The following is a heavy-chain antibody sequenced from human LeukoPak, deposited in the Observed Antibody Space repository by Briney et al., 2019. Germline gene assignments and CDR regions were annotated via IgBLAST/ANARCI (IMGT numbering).Heavy chain of an antibody. CDR3: ATQQGGNLAY. CDR2: ITNDGSST. V-gene: IGHV3-74*01. J-gene: IGHJ4*02. D-gene: IGHD1-14*01. Sequence: GGSLRLSCAASGLTFSSHWMHWVRQAPGKGLAWVSRITNDGSSTTYADSVKGRFTISRDNAKNMLYLQVNSLRAEDTAVYYCATQQGGNLAYWGQGTLVTVSS. CDR1: GLTFSSHW.